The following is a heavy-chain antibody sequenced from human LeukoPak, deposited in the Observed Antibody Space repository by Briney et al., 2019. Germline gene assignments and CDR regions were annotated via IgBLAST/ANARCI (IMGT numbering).Heavy chain of an antibody. V-gene: IGHV4-59*08. CDR1: GGSISSYY. J-gene: IGHJ1*01. Sequence: SETLSLTCTVSGGSISSYYWSWIRQPPGKGLEWIGYIYYSGSTNYNPSLKSRVTISVDTSKNQFSLKLSSVTAADTAVYYCARSSSSWYIDFQHWGQGTLVTVSS. CDR2: IYYSGST. D-gene: IGHD6-13*01. CDR3: ARSSSSWYIDFQH.